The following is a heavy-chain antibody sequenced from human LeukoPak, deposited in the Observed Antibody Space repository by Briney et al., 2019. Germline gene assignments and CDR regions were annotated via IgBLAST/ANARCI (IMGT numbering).Heavy chain of an antibody. Sequence: SQTLSLTSAISGDSVSSNSAAWNWIRQSPSRGLEWLGRTYYRSKWYNDYAVSVKSRITINPDTSKNQFSLQLNSVTPEDTAVYYCARAAYYDFWSGQIREENWFDPWGQGTLVTVSS. CDR3: ARAAYYDFWSGQIREENWFDP. CDR2: TYYRSKWYN. D-gene: IGHD3-3*01. J-gene: IGHJ5*02. CDR1: GDSVSSNSAA. V-gene: IGHV6-1*01.